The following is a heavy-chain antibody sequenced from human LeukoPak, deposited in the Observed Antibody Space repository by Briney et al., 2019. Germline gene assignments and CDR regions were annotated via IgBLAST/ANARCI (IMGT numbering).Heavy chain of an antibody. D-gene: IGHD4-23*01. J-gene: IGHJ4*02. Sequence: GGSLRLSCAASGFTSSSYWMSWVRQAPGKGLEWVANMKPDGSEKQYVDSVRGRFTISRDNARNSLYLQMNSLRAEDTAVYYCAKDHYGGGLWGQGALVTVSS. V-gene: IGHV3-7*04. CDR1: GFTSSSYW. CDR3: AKDHYGGGL. CDR2: MKPDGSEK.